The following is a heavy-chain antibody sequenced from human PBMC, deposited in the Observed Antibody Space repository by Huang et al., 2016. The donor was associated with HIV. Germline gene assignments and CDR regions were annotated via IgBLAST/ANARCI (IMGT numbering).Heavy chain of an antibody. CDR3: ARAVQSTLRGFDV. V-gene: IGHV3-21*02. J-gene: IGHJ3*01. D-gene: IGHD2-2*01. CDR1: DFTFSGYS. CDR2: ISYSGSNI. Sequence: DVQLVESGGGLVKPGGSLRLSCAASDFTFSGYSMNWVRQAPGKGLEWVECISYSGSNIYYDDSVKGRFTISRDNAKNSVFLQMNSLRAEDTALYYCARAVQSTLRGFDVWGRGTLVTVSS.